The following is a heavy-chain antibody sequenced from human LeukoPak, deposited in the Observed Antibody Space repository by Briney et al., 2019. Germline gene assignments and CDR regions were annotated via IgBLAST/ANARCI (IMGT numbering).Heavy chain of an antibody. V-gene: IGHV3-30-3*01. CDR2: ISSDGNNK. CDR1: GFTFSSYA. J-gene: IGHJ4*02. D-gene: IGHD2-2*01. Sequence: GGSLRLSRAASGFTFSSYAMHWVRQAPGKGLEWVAVISSDGNNKYYADSVKGRFTISRDNSKNTLYLQTNSLRAEDTAVYYCARDEYLWVVIQLGLFDYWGQGTLVTVSS. CDR3: ARDEYLWVVIQLGLFDY.